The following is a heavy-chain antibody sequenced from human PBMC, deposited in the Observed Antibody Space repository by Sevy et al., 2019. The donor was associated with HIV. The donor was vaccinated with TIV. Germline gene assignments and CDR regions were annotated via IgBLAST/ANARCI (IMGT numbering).Heavy chain of an antibody. D-gene: IGHD3-22*01. CDR2: IIPIFGTA. CDR3: ARESYYYDSSGYFYYYYGMDV. Sequence: ASVKVSCKASGGTFRSYAISWVRQAPGQGLEWMGGIIPIFGTANYAQKFQGRVTITADESTSTAYMELSSLRSEYTAVYYCARESYYYDSSGYFYYYYGMDVWGQGTTVTVSS. J-gene: IGHJ6*02. V-gene: IGHV1-69*13. CDR1: GGTFRSYA.